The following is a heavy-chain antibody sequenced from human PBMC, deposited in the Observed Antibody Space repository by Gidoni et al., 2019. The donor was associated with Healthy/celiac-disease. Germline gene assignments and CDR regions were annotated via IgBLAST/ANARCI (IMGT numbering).Heavy chain of an antibody. V-gene: IGHV3-48*03. D-gene: IGHD1-1*01. J-gene: IGHJ5*02. Sequence: EVQLVESGGGSVQPGGSLRRPCAASGFTFSSYEMNWVRQAPGKGLEWVSYISSSGSTIYYADYVEGRFTISRDNAKNSVYLQVNSLGAEDTAVYYCARGYGQPWGQGTLVTVSS. CDR3: ARGYGQP. CDR1: GFTFSSYE. CDR2: ISSSGSTI.